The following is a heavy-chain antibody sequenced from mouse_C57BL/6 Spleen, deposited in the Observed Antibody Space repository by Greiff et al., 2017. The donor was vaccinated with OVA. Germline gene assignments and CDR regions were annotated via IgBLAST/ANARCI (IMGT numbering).Heavy chain of an antibody. CDR2: IDPSDSET. Sequence: QVQLKQPGAELVRPGSSVKLSCKASGYTFTSYWMHWVKQRPIQGLEWIGNIDPSDSETHYNQKFKDKATLTVDKSSSTAYMQLSSLTSEDSAVYYCARQGGSYAMDYWGQGTSVTVSS. J-gene: IGHJ4*01. V-gene: IGHV1-52*01. CDR3: ARQGGSYAMDY. CDR1: GYTFTSYW. D-gene: IGHD1-1*02.